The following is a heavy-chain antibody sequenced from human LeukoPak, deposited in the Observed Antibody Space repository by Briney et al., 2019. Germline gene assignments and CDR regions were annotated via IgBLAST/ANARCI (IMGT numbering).Heavy chain of an antibody. CDR3: ARAPSEIGGYYPEYFRH. CDR1: GFTFSSYW. CDR2: INSDGKT. D-gene: IGHD3-22*01. V-gene: IGHV3-74*01. J-gene: IGHJ1*01. Sequence: GGSLRLSCAASGFTFSSYWMHWVRQAPAKGLVWVSRINSDGKTNYADSVKGRFTISRDNAKNTVSLQMNSLRAEDTGVYYCARAPSEIGGYYPEYFRHWGQGTLVTVSS.